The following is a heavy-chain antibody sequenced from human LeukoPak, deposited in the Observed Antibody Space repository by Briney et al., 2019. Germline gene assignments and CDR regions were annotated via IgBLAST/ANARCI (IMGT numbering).Heavy chain of an antibody. V-gene: IGHV3-53*01. Sequence: GGSLRLSCAASGFSVSTDYMTWVRQAPGKGLEWVSTLYSGGNTYYADSVKGRFTISRDNSKNTPYLEMSSLRAEDTAVYSCARGWGSFENWGQGTLVAVSS. CDR2: LYSGGNT. J-gene: IGHJ4*02. CDR1: GFSVSTDY. CDR3: ARGWGSFEN. D-gene: IGHD7-27*01.